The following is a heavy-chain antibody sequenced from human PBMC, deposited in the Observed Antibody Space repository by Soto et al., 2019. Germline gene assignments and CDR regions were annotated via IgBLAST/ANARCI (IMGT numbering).Heavy chain of an antibody. CDR1: GFSLSTSGVG. V-gene: IGHV2-5*02. J-gene: IGHJ6*02. Sequence: SGPTLVNPTQTLTLTCTFSGFSLSTSGVGVGWIRQPPGKALEWLALIYWDDDKRYSPSLKSRLTITKDTSKNQVVLTMTNMDPVDTATYYCAHSGSSWYAEANGMDVWGQGTTVTVSS. D-gene: IGHD6-13*01. CDR3: AHSGSSWYAEANGMDV. CDR2: IYWDDDK.